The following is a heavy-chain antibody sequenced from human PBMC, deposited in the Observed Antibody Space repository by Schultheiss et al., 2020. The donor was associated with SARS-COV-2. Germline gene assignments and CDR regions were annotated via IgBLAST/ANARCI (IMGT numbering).Heavy chain of an antibody. CDR3: ARHCSSTSCYSPSFTRRGGYYYYYMDV. J-gene: IGHJ6*03. V-gene: IGHV4-59*08. CDR2: IYYSGST. D-gene: IGHD2-2*01. CDR1: GGSVSGYY. Sequence: SQTLSLTCTVSGGSVSGYYWSWIRQPAGKGLEWIGRIYYSGSTYYNPSLKSRVTISVDTSKNQFSLKLSSVTAADTAVYYCARHCSSTSCYSPSFTRRGGYYYYYMDVWGKGTTVTVSS.